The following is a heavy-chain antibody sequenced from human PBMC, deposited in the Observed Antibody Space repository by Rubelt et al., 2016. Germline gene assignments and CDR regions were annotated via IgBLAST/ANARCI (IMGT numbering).Heavy chain of an antibody. CDR2: IYYSGST. D-gene: IGHD1-26*01. CDR3: ARRGAGPPLNYYYYMDV. J-gene: IGHJ6*03. CDR1: GGSISSGGYY. Sequence: QVQLQESGPGLVKPSQTLSLTCTVSGGSISSGGYYWSWIRQHPGKGLEWIGYIYYSGSTYYNPPLKSRVTISVDTSKNQFSRKLGSGTAADTAVYYCARRGAGPPLNYYYYMDVWGKGTTVTVSS. V-gene: IGHV4-31*03.